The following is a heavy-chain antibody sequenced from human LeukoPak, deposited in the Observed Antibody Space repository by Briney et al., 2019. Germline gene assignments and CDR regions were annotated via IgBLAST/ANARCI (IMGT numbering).Heavy chain of an antibody. J-gene: IGHJ4*02. CDR3: ARGRRSAAGTHWDY. CDR1: GYTFTSYG. CDR2: ISAYNGNT. V-gene: IGHV1-18*01. D-gene: IGHD6-13*01. Sequence: ASVKVSCKASGYTFTSYGISWVRQAPGQGLEWMGWISAYNGNTNYAQKFQGRVTMTRDTSINTAYMELHRLRSDDTAVYSCARGRRSAAGTHWDYWGQGTLVTVSS.